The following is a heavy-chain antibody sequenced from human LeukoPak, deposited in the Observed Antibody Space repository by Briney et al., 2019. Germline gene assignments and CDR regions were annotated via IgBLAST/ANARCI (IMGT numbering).Heavy chain of an antibody. D-gene: IGHD2-2*01. CDR1: GYTFTGYY. Sequence: ASVKVSCKASGYTFTGYYMHWVRQAPGQGLEWVGWINPNSGGTNYAQKFQGRVTMTRDTSISTAYMELSRLRSDDTAVYYCARGAPRIVVVPAARGSWFDPWGQGTLVTVSS. J-gene: IGHJ5*02. CDR2: INPNSGGT. V-gene: IGHV1-2*02. CDR3: ARGAPRIVVVPAARGSWFDP.